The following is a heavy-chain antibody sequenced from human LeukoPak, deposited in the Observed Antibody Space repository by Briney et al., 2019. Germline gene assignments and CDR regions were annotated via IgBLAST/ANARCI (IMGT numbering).Heavy chain of an antibody. CDR1: GYAFTTAA. Sequence: SVNLSCTVSGYAFTTAAIHWVRQAPGQRLEWMGWMNAASGKTEYSQEFQGRVTITGDTSESTAYMEMSTLRSEDTAVYYCVASLAVSADYIDYWGQGTLVTVSS. CDR3: VASLAVSADYIDY. CDR2: MNAASGKT. D-gene: IGHD5-12*01. J-gene: IGHJ4*02. V-gene: IGHV1-3*01.